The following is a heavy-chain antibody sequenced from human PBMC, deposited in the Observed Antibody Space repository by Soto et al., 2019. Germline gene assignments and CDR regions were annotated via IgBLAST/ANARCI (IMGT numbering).Heavy chain of an antibody. J-gene: IGHJ5*02. Sequence: EVQLVESGGGLVQPGGSLRLSCAASGFTFSAYDMHWVRQATGKGLEWVSAIGTQHDTYYPDSVKGRFTISRENAKNALDLQMNSQRAGDTAVEYCGSQAYYGHGGGGWFDPWGQGTLVTVSA. CDR3: GSQAYYGHGGGGWFDP. CDR1: GFTFSAYD. D-gene: IGHD3-3*01. V-gene: IGHV3-13*01. CDR2: IGTQHDT.